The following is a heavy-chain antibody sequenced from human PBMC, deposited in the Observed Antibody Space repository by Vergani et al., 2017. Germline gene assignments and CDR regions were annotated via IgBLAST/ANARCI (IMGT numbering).Heavy chain of an antibody. Sequence: EVQLVESGGGLVKPGGSLRLSCAASGFTFSSYSMNWVRQAPGKGLEWVSSISSSSSYIYYADSVKGRFTISRDNAKNSLYLQMNSLRAEDTAVYYCARDLSYYYSTGYYSVFFDYWGQGTLVTVSS. CDR1: GFTFSSYS. J-gene: IGHJ4*02. CDR2: ISSSSSYI. D-gene: IGHD3-22*01. V-gene: IGHV3-21*01. CDR3: ARDLSYYYSTGYYSVFFDY.